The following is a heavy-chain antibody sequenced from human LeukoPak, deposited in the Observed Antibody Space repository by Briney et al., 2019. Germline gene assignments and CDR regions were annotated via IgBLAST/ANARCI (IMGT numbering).Heavy chain of an antibody. CDR3: VRDITVTKPFDY. CDR2: NSSSSSYI. CDR1: GFTFSSYS. V-gene: IGHV3-21*01. Sequence: GGSLRLSCAASGFTFSSYSMNWVRQAPGKGLEWVSSNSSSSSYIYYADSVKGRFTISRDNAKNSLYLQMNSLRAEDTAVYYCVRDITVTKPFDYWGQGTLVTVSS. J-gene: IGHJ4*02. D-gene: IGHD4-17*01.